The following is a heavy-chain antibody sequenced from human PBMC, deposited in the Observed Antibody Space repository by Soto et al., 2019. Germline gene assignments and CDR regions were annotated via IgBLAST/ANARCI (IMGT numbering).Heavy chain of an antibody. D-gene: IGHD1-1*01. V-gene: IGHV4-38-2*01. CDR3: ARGTPTKLAY. CDR1: GYSISSGYY. Sequence: PSETLSLTCAVSGYSISSGYYWGWIRQPPGKGLEWIGSIYHSGSTYYNPSLKSRVTISVDTSKNQFSLKLSSVTAADTAVYYCARGTPTKLAYWGQGTMVTVSS. CDR2: IYHSGST. J-gene: IGHJ4*02.